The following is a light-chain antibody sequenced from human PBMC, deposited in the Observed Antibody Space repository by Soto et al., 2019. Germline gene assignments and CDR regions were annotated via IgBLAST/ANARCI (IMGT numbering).Light chain of an antibody. Sequence: QSVLTQPASVSGSPGQSITISCTGTSSDVGGYNYVSWYQQHPGKAPKLMIYDVSNRPSGVSNRFSGSKSGNTASLTISGLQAEDEADYYCSSYTRSTTGVFGTGTKLTV. CDR2: DVS. V-gene: IGLV2-14*01. CDR3: SSYTRSTTGV. CDR1: SSDVGGYNY. J-gene: IGLJ1*01.